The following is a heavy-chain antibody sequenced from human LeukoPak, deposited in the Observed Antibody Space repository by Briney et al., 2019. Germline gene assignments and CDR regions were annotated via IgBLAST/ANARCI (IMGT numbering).Heavy chain of an antibody. CDR3: ARGDFCSSTSCYLRPMDV. Sequence: SETLSLTCTVSGGSISDYYWSWIRQPPGKGLEWIGYIYCSGSTTYNPSLKSRVAMSVDTSKNQFSLKLSSVTAADTAVYYCARGDFCSSTSCYLRPMDVWGKGTTVTVSS. D-gene: IGHD2-2*01. J-gene: IGHJ6*03. V-gene: IGHV4-59*01. CDR1: GGSISDYY. CDR2: IYCSGST.